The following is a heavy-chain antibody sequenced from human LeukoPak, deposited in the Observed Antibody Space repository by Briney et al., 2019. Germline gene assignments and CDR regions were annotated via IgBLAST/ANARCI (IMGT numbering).Heavy chain of an antibody. J-gene: IGHJ5*02. Sequence: SETLSLTCAVSGGSISSSRWWSWVRQPPGKGLEWIGEIYHSGSTNYNPSLKSRVTILVDKSKNQFSLKLSSVTAADTAVYYCASGYSSSGANWFDPWGQGTLVTVSS. CDR2: IYHSGST. V-gene: IGHV4-4*02. CDR1: GGSISSSRW. CDR3: ASGYSSSGANWFDP. D-gene: IGHD6-6*01.